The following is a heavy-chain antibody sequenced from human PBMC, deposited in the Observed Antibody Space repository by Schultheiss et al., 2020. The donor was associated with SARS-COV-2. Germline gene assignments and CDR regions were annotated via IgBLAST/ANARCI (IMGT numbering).Heavy chain of an antibody. J-gene: IGHJ4*02. CDR2: IYYSGST. D-gene: IGHD1-1*01. V-gene: IGHV4-59*01. CDR1: GGSISSYY. Sequence: GSLRLSCTVSGGSISSYYWSWIRQPPGKGLEWIGYIYYSGSTNYNPSLKSRVTISVDTSKNQFSLKLTSVTAPDTAVYYCARNWNGTPYYFNAWGQGTLVTVAS. CDR3: ARNWNGTPYYFNA.